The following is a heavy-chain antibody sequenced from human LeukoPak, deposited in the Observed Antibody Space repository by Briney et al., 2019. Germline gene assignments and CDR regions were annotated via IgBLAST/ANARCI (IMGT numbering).Heavy chain of an antibody. V-gene: IGHV3-53*01. Sequence: PGGSLRLSCAASGFTVRSNYMGWVRQAPGKGLEWVSVIYSGGSTYYADSVKGRFTISRDNSKNTLYLQMNSLRAEDTAVYYCARHSSSWYFAFDIWGQGTMVTVSS. CDR1: GFTVRSNY. D-gene: IGHD6-13*01. CDR2: IYSGGST. CDR3: ARHSSSWYFAFDI. J-gene: IGHJ3*02.